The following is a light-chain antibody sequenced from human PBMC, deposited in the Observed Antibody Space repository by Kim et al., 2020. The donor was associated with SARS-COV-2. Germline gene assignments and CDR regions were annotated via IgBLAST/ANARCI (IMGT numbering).Light chain of an antibody. CDR3: HVWDSNTAV. Sequence: SVALGQTARMTCGGSSIGDKSVHWYQPKPGQAPVLVIYRDRNRPSGIPERFSGSNSGNTATLTLSRAQAGDEADYYCHVWDSNTAVFGGGTQLTVL. CDR2: RDR. V-gene: IGLV3-9*01. J-gene: IGLJ3*02. CDR1: SIGDKS.